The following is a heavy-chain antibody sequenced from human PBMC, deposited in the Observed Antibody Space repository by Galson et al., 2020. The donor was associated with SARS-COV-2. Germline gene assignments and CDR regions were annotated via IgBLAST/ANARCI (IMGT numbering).Heavy chain of an antibody. J-gene: IGHJ4*02. CDR2: IDWDDDT. D-gene: IGHD7-27*01. V-gene: IGHV2-70*17. Sequence: SGPTLVKPTQTLTLTCTFSGFLLTTNGMCVAWIRQPPGKALEWLARIDWDDDTFYNTSLKTRLTISKDTSKNQVVLTMTNVDSVDTGTYYCARTRANWVDFDYCGQGILVTVS. CDR3: ARTRANWVDFDY. CDR1: GFLLTTNGMC.